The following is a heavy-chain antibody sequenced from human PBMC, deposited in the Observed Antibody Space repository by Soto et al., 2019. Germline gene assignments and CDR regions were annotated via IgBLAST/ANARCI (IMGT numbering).Heavy chain of an antibody. CDR2: IYYSGST. J-gene: IGHJ4*02. V-gene: IGHV4-59*01. CDR3: ASGYSSGWYYFDY. D-gene: IGHD6-19*01. Sequence: SEPLSLTCTVSGGSISSYYWSWIRQPPGKGLEWIGYIYYSGSTNYNPSLKSRVTISVDTSKNQFSLKLTSVTAADTAVYYCASGYSSGWYYFDYWGQGTLVTVSS. CDR1: GGSISSYY.